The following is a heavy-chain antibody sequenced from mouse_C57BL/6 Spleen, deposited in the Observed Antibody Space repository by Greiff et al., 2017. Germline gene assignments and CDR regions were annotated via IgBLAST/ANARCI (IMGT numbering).Heavy chain of an antibody. CDR1: GYTFTSYW. D-gene: IGHD1-1*01. V-gene: IGHV1-64*01. CDR3: AREEVYYGSNYFDY. Sequence: QVQLQQPGAELVKPGASVKLSCKASGYTFTSYWMHWVKQRPGQGLEWIGMIHPNSGSTNYNEKFKSKATLTVDKSSSTAYMQLSSLTSEDSAVYYGAREEVYYGSNYFDYWGQGTTLTVSS. CDR2: IHPNSGST. J-gene: IGHJ2*01.